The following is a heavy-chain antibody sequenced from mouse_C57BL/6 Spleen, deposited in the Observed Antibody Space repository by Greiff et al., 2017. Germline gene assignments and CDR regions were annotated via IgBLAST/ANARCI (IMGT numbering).Heavy chain of an antibody. J-gene: IGHJ2*01. CDR1: GYTFTSYG. CDR3: ARSDYYGSSYEGYLDY. CDR2: IYPRSGNT. D-gene: IGHD1-1*01. Sequence: QVQLQQSGAELARPGASVKLSCKASGYTFTSYGISWVKQRTGQGLEWIGEIYPRSGNTYYNEKFKGKATLTADKSSSTAYMELRSLTSEDSAVYFCARSDYYGSSYEGYLDYWGQGTTLTVSS. V-gene: IGHV1-81*01.